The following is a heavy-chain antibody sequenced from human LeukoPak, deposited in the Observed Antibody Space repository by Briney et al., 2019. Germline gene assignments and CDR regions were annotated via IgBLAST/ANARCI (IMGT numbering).Heavy chain of an antibody. CDR1: GGSISSGGYY. CDR2: IYYSGST. D-gene: IGHD3-22*01. Sequence: SETLSLTCTVSGGSISSGGYYWSWIRQHPGKGLEWIGCIYYSGSTYYNPSLKSRVTISVDTSKNQFSLKLSSVIAADTAVYYCARDYYDSSGYYYVVSVSRYFDLWGRGTLVTVSS. J-gene: IGHJ2*01. CDR3: ARDYYDSSGYYYVVSVSRYFDL. V-gene: IGHV4-31*03.